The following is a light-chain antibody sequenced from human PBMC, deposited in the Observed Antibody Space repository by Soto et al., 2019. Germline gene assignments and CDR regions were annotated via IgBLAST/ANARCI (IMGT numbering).Light chain of an antibody. CDR3: QQYTDWPPT. Sequence: EIVMTQSPDTLSVSPGESGTLSCRASQRVNSNLAWYQQKPCQAPRLLIYGASSRATGFPARFSCSGSGTEFTLSISSLQSEDFAIYYCQQYTDWPPTFGGGTKVDIK. V-gene: IGKV3-15*01. CDR1: QRVNSN. CDR2: GAS. J-gene: IGKJ4*01.